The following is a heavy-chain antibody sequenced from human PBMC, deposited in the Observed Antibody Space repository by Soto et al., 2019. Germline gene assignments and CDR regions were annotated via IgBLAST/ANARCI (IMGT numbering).Heavy chain of an antibody. D-gene: IGHD5-12*01. CDR2: ISYDGSNK. J-gene: IGHJ3*02. Sequence: PGGSLGLSCAASGFTFSSCGMHWVRQAPGKGLEWVAVISYDGSNKYYADSVKGRFTISRDNSKNPLYLPMNSLSAEDRAVYYCAKAEDGYNYLYAFDIWGQGTMVTVSS. V-gene: IGHV3-30*18. CDR3: AKAEDGYNYLYAFDI. CDR1: GFTFSSCG.